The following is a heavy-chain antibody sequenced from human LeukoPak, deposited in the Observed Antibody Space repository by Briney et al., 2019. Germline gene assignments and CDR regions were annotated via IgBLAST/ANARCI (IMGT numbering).Heavy chain of an antibody. CDR3: VREAGYCASVCLKSNWFDP. CDR1: GFTFDDYG. CDR2: INWNGGST. D-gene: IGHD2-21*02. J-gene: IGHJ5*02. Sequence: GGSLRLSCAASGFTFDDYGMSWVRQAPGKGLEWVSGINWNGGSTGYADSVRGRFTISRDDSKNMVYLQMNSLRVEDTARYYCVREAGYCASVCLKSNWFDPWGQGTLVTVSS. V-gene: IGHV3-20*04.